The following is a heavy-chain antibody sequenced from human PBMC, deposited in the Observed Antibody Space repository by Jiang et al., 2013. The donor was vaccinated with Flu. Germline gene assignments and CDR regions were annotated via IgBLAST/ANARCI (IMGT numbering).Heavy chain of an antibody. D-gene: IGHD5-12*01. Sequence: GAEVKKPGESLKXSCKGSGYSFTSTGSAGCARCPGKAWSGMGIIYPGDSDTRYSPSFQGQVTISADKSISTAYLQWSSLKASDTAMYYCARHGTGGYDILPYYYYGMDVWGQGTTVTVSS. J-gene: IGHJ6*02. CDR3: ARHGTGGYDILPYYYYGMDV. CDR1: GYSFTSTG. V-gene: IGHV5-51*01. CDR2: IYPGDSDT.